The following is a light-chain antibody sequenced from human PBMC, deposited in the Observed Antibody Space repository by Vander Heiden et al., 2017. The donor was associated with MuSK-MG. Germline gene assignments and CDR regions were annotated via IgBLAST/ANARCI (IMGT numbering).Light chain of an antibody. CDR1: QTVSSSL. V-gene: IGKV3-20*01. J-gene: IGKJ2*01. Sequence: PGTLSLSPGERATLSCRASQTVSSSLLAWYQQKPGQAPRLLIYGASGRATGIPDRFSGSGSGTDFALTISRLEPEDFAVYFCQQDGSSPYTFGQGTKLEIK. CDR2: GAS. CDR3: QQDGSSPYT.